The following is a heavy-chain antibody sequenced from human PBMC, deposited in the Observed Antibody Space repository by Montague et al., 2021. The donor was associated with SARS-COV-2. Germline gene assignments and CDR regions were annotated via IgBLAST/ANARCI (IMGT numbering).Heavy chain of an antibody. CDR1: GFSLSTSGMC. CDR3: ARMPIAAAGTLGDYYYYYGMDV. CDR2: IDWDDDK. V-gene: IGHV2-70*01. J-gene: IGHJ6*02. D-gene: IGHD6-13*01. Sequence: PALVKPTQTLTLTCTFSGFSLSTSGMCVSWIRQPPGKALEWLALIDWDDDKYYSTSLRTRLTISKDTSKNQAVLTMTNMDPVDTATYYCARMPIAAAGTLGDYYYYYGMDVWGQGTTVTVSS.